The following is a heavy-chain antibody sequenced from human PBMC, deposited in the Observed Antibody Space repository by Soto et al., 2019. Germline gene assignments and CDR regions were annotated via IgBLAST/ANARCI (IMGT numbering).Heavy chain of an antibody. Sequence: GGSLRLSCAASGFTFSSYGMHWVRQAPGKGLEWVAVISYDGSNKYYADSVKGRFTISRDNSKNTLYLQMNSLRAEDTAVYYCAKEDWSGYYKSIYMVRGVEDAFDIWGQGTMVTVSS. J-gene: IGHJ3*02. V-gene: IGHV3-30*18. D-gene: IGHD3-10*01. CDR3: AKEDWSGYYKSIYMVRGVEDAFDI. CDR1: GFTFSSYG. CDR2: ISYDGSNK.